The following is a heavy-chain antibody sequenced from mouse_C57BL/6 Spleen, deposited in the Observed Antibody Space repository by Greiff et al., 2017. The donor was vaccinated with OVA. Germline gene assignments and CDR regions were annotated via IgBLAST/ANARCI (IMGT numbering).Heavy chain of an antibody. Sequence: VQLVESGPGLVQPSQSLSITCTVSGFSLTSYGVHWVRQSPGKGLEWLGVIWSGGSTDYNAAFISRLSISKDNSKSQVFFKMNSLQADDTAIYYCARNWDDYDVEAWFAYWGQGTLVTVSA. CDR2: IWSGGST. CDR3: ARNWDDYDVEAWFAY. CDR1: GFSLTSYG. D-gene: IGHD2-4*01. J-gene: IGHJ3*01. V-gene: IGHV2-2*01.